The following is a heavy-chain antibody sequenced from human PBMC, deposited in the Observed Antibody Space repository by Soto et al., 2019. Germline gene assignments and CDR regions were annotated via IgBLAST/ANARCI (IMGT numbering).Heavy chain of an antibody. J-gene: IGHJ4*02. V-gene: IGHV4-39*01. Sequence: SETLSLTCTVSNDSIRSGTYYWAWIRQPPGRGLEWIGSLSYLGTTDYNPSLKSRVTISKDASKNQFSLKLTSMTAADTAVYYCATGRPDSGWSEEHFWGQGPLVTVYS. CDR3: ATGRPDSGWSEEHF. CDR1: NDSIRSGTYY. CDR2: LSYLGTT. D-gene: IGHD6-19*01.